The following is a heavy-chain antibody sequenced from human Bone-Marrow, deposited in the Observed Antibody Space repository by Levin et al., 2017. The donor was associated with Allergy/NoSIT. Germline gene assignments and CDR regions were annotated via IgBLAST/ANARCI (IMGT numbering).Heavy chain of an antibody. CDR3: ARDPEEHTLLRYFDY. CDR2: ISSSSSYT. Sequence: GGSLRLSCAASGFTFSDYYMCWIRQAPGKGLECVSYISSSSSYTKYADSVKGRFTISRDNAKNSLYLQMNSLRAEDTAVYYCARDPEEHTLLRYFDYWGQGTLVTVSS. V-gene: IGHV3-11*05. J-gene: IGHJ4*02. D-gene: IGHD3-9*01. CDR1: GFTFSDYY.